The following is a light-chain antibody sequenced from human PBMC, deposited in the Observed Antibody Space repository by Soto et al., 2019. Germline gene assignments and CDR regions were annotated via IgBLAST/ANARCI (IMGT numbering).Light chain of an antibody. Sequence: QSALTQPASVSGSPGQSITLSCTGTSSDIGGYDYVSWYQPHHGKTPKLLIFDXXXXXXXXXXRXXXPKSGNTASLTISGXXAXXXXDYYCTSYASGSSHVVFGGGTKVTVL. J-gene: IGLJ2*01. CDR1: SSDIGGYDY. CDR2: DXX. CDR3: TSYASGSSHVV. V-gene: IGLV2-14*03.